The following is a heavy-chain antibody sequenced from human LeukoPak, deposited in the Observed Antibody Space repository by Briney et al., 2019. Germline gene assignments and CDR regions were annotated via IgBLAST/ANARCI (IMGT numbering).Heavy chain of an antibody. Sequence: SETLSLTCAVYGGSFSGYYWSWIRQPPGKGLEWIGEINHSGSTNYNPSLKSRVTISVDTSKNQFSLKLSSVTAADTAVYYCARGAVAGFDYWGQGTLVTVSS. CDR2: INHSGST. CDR1: GGSFSGYY. D-gene: IGHD6-19*01. V-gene: IGHV4-34*01. J-gene: IGHJ4*02. CDR3: ARGAVAGFDY.